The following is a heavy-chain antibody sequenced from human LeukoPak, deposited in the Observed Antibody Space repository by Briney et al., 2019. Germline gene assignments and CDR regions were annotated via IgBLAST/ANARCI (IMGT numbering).Heavy chain of an antibody. CDR2: IYSGGST. CDR3: ARDYGDYGGPVDY. CDR1: GFTFSSYG. V-gene: IGHV3-53*01. Sequence: GGSLRLSCAASGFTFSSYGMHWVRQAPGKGLEWVSVIYSGGSTYYADSVKGRFTISRDNSKNTLYLQMNSLRAEDTAVYYCARDYGDYGGPVDYWGQGTLVTVSS. D-gene: IGHD4-17*01. J-gene: IGHJ4*02.